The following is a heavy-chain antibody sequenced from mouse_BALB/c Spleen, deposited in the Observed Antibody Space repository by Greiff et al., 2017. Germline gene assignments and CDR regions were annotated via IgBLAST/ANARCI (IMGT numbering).Heavy chain of an antibody. CDR2: ISDGGSYT. Sequence: EVHLVESGGGLVKPGGSLKLSCAASGFTFSDYYMYWVRQTPEKRLEWVATISDGGSYTYYPDSVKGRFTISRDNAKNNLYLQMSSLKSEDTAMYYCARDQDYYGSSWYFDVWGAGTTVTVSS. V-gene: IGHV5-4*02. CDR3: ARDQDYYGSSWYFDV. J-gene: IGHJ1*01. CDR1: GFTFSDYY. D-gene: IGHD1-1*01.